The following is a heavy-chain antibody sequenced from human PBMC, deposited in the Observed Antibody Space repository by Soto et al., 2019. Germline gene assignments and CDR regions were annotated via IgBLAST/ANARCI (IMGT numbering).Heavy chain of an antibody. Sequence: QVQLQQWGAGLLKPSETLSLTCAVYGGSFSGYYWSWIRQPPGKGLEWIGEINHSGSTNYNPSHKSRVTISVDTSKNQFSLKLSSVTAADTAVYYCARGLYCSTTSCYRDRYYMDVWGKGTTVTVSS. D-gene: IGHD2-2*02. CDR1: GGSFSGYY. CDR2: INHSGST. J-gene: IGHJ6*03. V-gene: IGHV4-34*01. CDR3: ARGLYCSTTSCYRDRYYMDV.